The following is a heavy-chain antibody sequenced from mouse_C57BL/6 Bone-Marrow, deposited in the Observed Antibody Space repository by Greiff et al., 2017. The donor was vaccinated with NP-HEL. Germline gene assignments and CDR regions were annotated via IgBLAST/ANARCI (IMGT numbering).Heavy chain of an antibody. D-gene: IGHD2-5*01. V-gene: IGHV5-4*01. Sequence: EVKLVESGGGLVKPGGSLKLSCAASGFTFSSYAMSWVRQTPEKRLEWVATISDGGSYTYYPDNVKGRFTISRDNAKNNLYLQMSHLQSEDTALYYCARDGHYSNSFFDCWGQGTTLTVSS. CDR1: GFTFSSYA. CDR3: ARDGHYSNSFFDC. J-gene: IGHJ2*01. CDR2: ISDGGSYT.